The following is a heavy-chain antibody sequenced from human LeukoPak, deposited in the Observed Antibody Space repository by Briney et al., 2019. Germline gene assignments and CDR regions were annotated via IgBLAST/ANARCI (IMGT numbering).Heavy chain of an antibody. J-gene: IGHJ4*02. D-gene: IGHD6-6*01. Sequence: SETLSLTCTVSGGSISSGDYYWSWIRQPPGKGLEWIGYIYYSGSTCYNPSLKSRVTISVDTSKNQFSLKLSSVTAADTAVYYCASEHQYSSSGFDYWGQGTLVTVSS. CDR3: ASEHQYSSSGFDY. CDR2: IYYSGST. V-gene: IGHV4-30-4*01. CDR1: GGSISSGDYY.